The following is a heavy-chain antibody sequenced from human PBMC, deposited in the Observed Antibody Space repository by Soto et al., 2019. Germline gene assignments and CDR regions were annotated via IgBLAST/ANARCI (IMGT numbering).Heavy chain of an antibody. J-gene: IGHJ3*02. CDR1: GASISSYY. D-gene: IGHD7-27*01. CDR2: IYYGGST. V-gene: IGHV4-59*08. Sequence: SETLSLTCTVSGASISSYYWSWIRQPPGKGLEWIGYIYYGGSTSYNPSLKSRVTISIDTSKSQFSLNLNSVTAADTAVYYCARHETGDRIFNIWGQGTMVTVSS. CDR3: ARHETGDRIFNI.